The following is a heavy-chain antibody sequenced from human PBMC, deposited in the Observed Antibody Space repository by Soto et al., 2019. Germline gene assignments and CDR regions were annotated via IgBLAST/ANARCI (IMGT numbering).Heavy chain of an antibody. Sequence: SETLSLTCTVSGGSISRYYWSWIRQPPGKGLEWIGYMYNTGSTVYNPSFKSRVTISVDTSKNQFSLKLNSVTAADTAVYYCARDLWGYCGTDCYPLDVWGQGTVVTVSS. V-gene: IGHV4-59*01. J-gene: IGHJ6*02. CDR2: MYNTGST. CDR1: GGSISRYY. CDR3: ARDLWGYCGTDCYPLDV. D-gene: IGHD2-21*02.